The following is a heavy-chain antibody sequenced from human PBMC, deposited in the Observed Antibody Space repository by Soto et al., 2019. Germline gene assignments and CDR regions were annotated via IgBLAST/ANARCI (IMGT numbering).Heavy chain of an antibody. CDR3: GRLEGLATISYYFDY. J-gene: IGHJ4*02. CDR2: VYYSGST. CDR1: GGSVSSSSYY. Sequence: TSETLSLTCTVSGGSVSSSSYYWGWVRQAPGKGLEWIGSVYYSGSTYYNPSLESRVTISVDKSKNQFSLKLMSLSAADTAVYYCGRLEGLATISYYFDYWGQGALVTVPS. D-gene: IGHD3-9*01. V-gene: IGHV4-39*01.